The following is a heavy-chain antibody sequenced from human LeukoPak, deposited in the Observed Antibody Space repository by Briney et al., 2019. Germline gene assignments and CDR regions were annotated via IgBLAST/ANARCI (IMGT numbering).Heavy chain of an antibody. CDR3: ASASGIQLSPLLFDI. Sequence: KASETLSLTCTISGGSISSYYWSWIRQPPGKGLEWIGYIYYSGSTNYNPSLKSRVTISVDTSKNQFSLKLSSVTAADTAVYYCASASGIQLSPLLFDIWGQGTMVTVSS. CDR1: GGSISSYY. J-gene: IGHJ3*02. V-gene: IGHV4-59*08. CDR2: IYYSGST. D-gene: IGHD5-18*01.